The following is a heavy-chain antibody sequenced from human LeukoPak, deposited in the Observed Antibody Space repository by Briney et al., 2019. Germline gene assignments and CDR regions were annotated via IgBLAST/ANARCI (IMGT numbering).Heavy chain of an antibody. D-gene: IGHD6-13*01. CDR2: INHSGST. CDR3: ARGSSYYYYNGLDV. Sequence: SETLSLTCTVSGGSISSYYWSWIRQPPRKGLEWIGEINHSGSTNYNPSLKSRVTISVDTSKNQFSLKLSSVTAADTAVYYCARGSSYYYYNGLDVWGQGTTVTVSS. CDR1: GGSISSYY. V-gene: IGHV4-34*01. J-gene: IGHJ6*02.